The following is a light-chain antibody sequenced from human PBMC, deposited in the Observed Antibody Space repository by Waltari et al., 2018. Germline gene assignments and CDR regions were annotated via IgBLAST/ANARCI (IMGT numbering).Light chain of an antibody. Sequence: SYEQTQPLSVSVALGQTARITWGVTNIGTKNAHWYQQKSGQAPVLVISRDSNRPSGIPERFSGSNSGNTATLTISRAQAGDEADYYCQVWDSSTAAVFGGGTKLTVL. CDR1: NIGTKN. CDR2: RDS. V-gene: IGLV3-9*01. CDR3: QVWDSSTAAV. J-gene: IGLJ2*01.